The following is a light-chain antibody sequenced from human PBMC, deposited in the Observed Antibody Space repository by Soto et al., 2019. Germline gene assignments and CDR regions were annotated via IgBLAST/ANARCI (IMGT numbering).Light chain of an antibody. V-gene: IGLV2-14*03. CDR2: DVS. CDR1: SSDIGAFNY. CDR3: SSFTNSGTLYV. Sequence: QSVLTQPASVSGSPGQSITISCTGTSSDIGAFNYVSWYLQHPGKAPKLMIYDVSTRPSGVSSRFSGSKSGNTASLTISGLPAEDEADYYCSSFTNSGTLYVFGPGTKVTV. J-gene: IGLJ1*01.